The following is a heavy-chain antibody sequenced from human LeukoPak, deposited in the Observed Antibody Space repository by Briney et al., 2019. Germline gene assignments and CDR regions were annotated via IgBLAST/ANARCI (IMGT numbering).Heavy chain of an antibody. Sequence: GGSLRLSCAASGFTFSSYAMHWVRQAPGKGLEWVSSISSSSSYIYYADSVKGRFTISRDNAKNSLYLQMNSLRAEDTAVYYCAPDYGSGSYYSPFVYWGQGTLVTVSS. D-gene: IGHD3-10*01. CDR3: APDYGSGSYYSPFVY. CDR2: ISSSSSYI. V-gene: IGHV3-21*01. CDR1: GFTFSSYA. J-gene: IGHJ4*02.